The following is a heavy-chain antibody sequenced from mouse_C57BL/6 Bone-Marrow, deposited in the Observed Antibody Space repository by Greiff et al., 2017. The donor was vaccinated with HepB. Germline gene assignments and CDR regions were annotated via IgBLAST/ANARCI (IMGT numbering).Heavy chain of an antibody. V-gene: IGHV1-81*01. CDR3: ARNYYDYDPAWFAY. CDR1: GYTFTSYG. J-gene: IGHJ3*01. Sequence: QVQLQQSGAELARPGASVKLSCKASGYTFTSYGISWVKQRTGQGLEWIGEIYPRSGNTYYNEKFKGKATLTADKSSSTAYMELRSLTSEDSAVYFWARNYYDYDPAWFAYWGQGTLVTVSA. D-gene: IGHD2-4*01. CDR2: IYPRSGNT.